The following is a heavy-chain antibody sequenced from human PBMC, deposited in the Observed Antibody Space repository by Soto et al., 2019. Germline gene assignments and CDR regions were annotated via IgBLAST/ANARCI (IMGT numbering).Heavy chain of an antibody. CDR3: ARDRRGSSRHPYYGMDV. D-gene: IGHD6-6*01. CDR2: IYYSGST. J-gene: IGHJ6*02. CDR1: GGSISSGGYY. V-gene: IGHV4-31*03. Sequence: QVQLQESGPGLVKPSQTLSLTCTVSGGSISSGGYYWSWIRQHPGKGLEWIGYIYYSGSTYYNPSLKSRVTISVDTSKNQFSLKLSSVTAADTAVYYCARDRRGSSRHPYYGMDVWGQGTTVTVSS.